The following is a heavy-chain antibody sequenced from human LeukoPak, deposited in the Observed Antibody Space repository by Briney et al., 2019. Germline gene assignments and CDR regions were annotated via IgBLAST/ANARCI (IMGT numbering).Heavy chain of an antibody. CDR3: ARGMQQLVSEFDY. D-gene: IGHD6-13*01. Sequence: GESLKISCAASGFTFSSYAMHWVRQAPGKGLEYVSAISSNGGSTYYANSVKGRFTISRDNSKNTLYLQMGSLRAEDMAVYYCARGMQQLVSEFDYWGQGTLVTVSS. CDR1: GFTFSSYA. CDR2: ISSNGGST. V-gene: IGHV3-64*01. J-gene: IGHJ4*02.